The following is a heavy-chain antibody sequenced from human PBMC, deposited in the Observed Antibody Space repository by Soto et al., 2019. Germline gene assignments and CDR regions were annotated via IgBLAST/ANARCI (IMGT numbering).Heavy chain of an antibody. D-gene: IGHD4-17*01. Sequence: PSETLSLTCTVSGGSVSSGSYYWSWIRQPPGKGLEWIGYIYYSGSTYYNPSLKSRVTISVDTSKNQFSLKLSSVTAADTAVYYCAREPNDYGDYERGDYWGQGTLVTVSS. V-gene: IGHV4-31*03. CDR1: GGSVSSGSYY. CDR3: AREPNDYGDYERGDY. J-gene: IGHJ4*02. CDR2: IYYSGST.